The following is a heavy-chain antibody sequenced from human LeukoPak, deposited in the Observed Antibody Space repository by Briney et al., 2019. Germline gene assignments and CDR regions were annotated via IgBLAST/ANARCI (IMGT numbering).Heavy chain of an antibody. CDR3: ARGGDYSRFDY. D-gene: IGHD2-21*01. CDR2: IYYSGST. Sequence: SETLSLTCTVSGGSISSYYWSWIRQPPGRGLEYIGYIYYSGSTNYNPSLKSRLTISVDTSKNQFSLKLSSVTAADTAVYYCARGGDYSRFDYWGQGTLVTVSS. V-gene: IGHV4-59*08. CDR1: GGSISSYY. J-gene: IGHJ4*02.